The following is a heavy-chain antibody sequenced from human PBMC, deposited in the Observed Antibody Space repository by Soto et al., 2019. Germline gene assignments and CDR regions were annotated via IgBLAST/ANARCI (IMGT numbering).Heavy chain of an antibody. J-gene: IGHJ6*02. CDR2: INHSGST. CDR1: GGSFSGYY. CDR3: ARLAARLHYYYGMDV. V-gene: IGHV4-34*01. D-gene: IGHD6-6*01. Sequence: SETLSLTCAVYGGSFSGYYWSWIRQPPGKGLEWIGEINHSGSTNYNPSLKSRVTISVDTSKNQFSLKLSSVTAADTAVYYRARLAARLHYYYGMDVWGQGTTVTVSS.